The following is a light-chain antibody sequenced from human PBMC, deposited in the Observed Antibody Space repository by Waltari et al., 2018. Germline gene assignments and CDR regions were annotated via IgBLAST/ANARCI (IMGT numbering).Light chain of an antibody. V-gene: IGKV4-1*01. CDR1: QSLLYSSSNENY. CDR3: QQYYTTPLT. CDR2: WAS. J-gene: IGKJ4*01. Sequence: DIVMTQSPDSLAVSLVDMATLNCNCSQSLLYSSSNENYLAWYQHKPGQPPKLLIYWASTRKTGVPDRFSGSGSGTDFILTISSLQAEDVAVYYCQQYYTTPLTFGGGTKVVI.